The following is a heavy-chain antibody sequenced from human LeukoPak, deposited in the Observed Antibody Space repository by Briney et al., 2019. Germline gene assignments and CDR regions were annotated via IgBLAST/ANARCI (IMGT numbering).Heavy chain of an antibody. CDR1: GFTFSNYG. CDR3: ARFSSGYHDAFDI. J-gene: IGHJ3*02. D-gene: IGHD3-22*01. CDR2: ISSSSSYI. Sequence: GGSLRLSCAASGFTFSNYGMHWVRQAPGKGLEWVSSISSSSSYIYYADSVKGRFTISRDNAKNSLYLQMNSLRAEDTAVYYCARFSSGYHDAFDIWGQGTMVTVSS. V-gene: IGHV3-21*01.